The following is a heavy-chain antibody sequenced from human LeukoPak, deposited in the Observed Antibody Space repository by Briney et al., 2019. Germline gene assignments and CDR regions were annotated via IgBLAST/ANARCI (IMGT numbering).Heavy chain of an antibody. J-gene: IGHJ3*02. V-gene: IGHV4-39*01. CDR1: GGSISSNRYY. D-gene: IGHD1-26*01. CDR2: IYYSGST. CDR3: ATPYSGGYQGLDI. Sequence: WETLSLTCTVSGGSISSNRYYWGWIRQPPGKGLEWIGSIYYSGSTYYNPTLKSRVTIFVDTSKNQFSLKLSSVTAADTAVYYCATPYSGGYQGLDIWGQGTMVTVSS.